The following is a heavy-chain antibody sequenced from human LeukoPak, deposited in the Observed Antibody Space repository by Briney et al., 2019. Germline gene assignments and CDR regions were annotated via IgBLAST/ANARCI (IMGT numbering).Heavy chain of an antibody. CDR1: GYTFTDYY. V-gene: IGHV1-2*02. CDR2: INPNSGST. CDR3: ARDGGWYQLLWWFDP. Sequence: ASVKVSCKASGYTFTDYYMHWVRQAPGQGLEWMGWINPNSGSTNYAQKFQGRDTMTRDTSISTAYMELNRLRSDDTAIYHCARDGGWYQLLWWFDPWGQGTLVTVSS. D-gene: IGHD2-2*01. J-gene: IGHJ5*02.